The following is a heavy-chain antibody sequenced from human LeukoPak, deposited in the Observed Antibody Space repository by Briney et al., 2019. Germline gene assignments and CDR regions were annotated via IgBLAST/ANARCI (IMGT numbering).Heavy chain of an antibody. Sequence: SETLSLTCAVYGGSFSGYYWSWIRQPPGKGLEWIGEINHSGSTNYNPSLKSRVTISVDTSKNQFSLKLSSVTAADTAVYYCARAYQFPRLAGKFDYWGQGTLVTVSS. CDR2: INHSGST. J-gene: IGHJ4*02. CDR3: ARAYQFPRLAGKFDY. D-gene: IGHD2-2*01. CDR1: GGSFSGYY. V-gene: IGHV4-34*01.